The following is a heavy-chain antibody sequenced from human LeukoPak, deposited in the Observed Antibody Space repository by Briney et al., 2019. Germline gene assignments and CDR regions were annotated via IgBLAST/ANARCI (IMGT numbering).Heavy chain of an antibody. J-gene: IGHJ6*03. CDR2: IYYSGST. D-gene: IGHD3-22*01. CDR3: ARSMIVVVSDYYYYYMDV. V-gene: IGHV4-59*01. Sequence: SETLSLTCAVYGGSISSYYWSWIRQPPGKRLEGIGYIYYSGSTNYNPSLKSRVTISVDTSKNQFSLKLSSVTAADTAVYYCARSMIVVVSDYYYYYMDVWGKGTTVTVSS. CDR1: GGSISSYY.